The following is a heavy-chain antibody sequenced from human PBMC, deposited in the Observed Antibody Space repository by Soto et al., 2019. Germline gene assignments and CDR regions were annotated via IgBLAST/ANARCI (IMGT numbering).Heavy chain of an antibody. CDR3: VSQGNYYDSSGSF. CDR1: GGSISSSSYY. CDR2: IYYSGST. D-gene: IGHD3-22*01. J-gene: IGHJ3*01. Sequence: SETLSLTCTVSGGSISSSSYYWGWIRQPPGKGLEWTGSIYYSGSTYYNPSLKSRVTISVDTSKNQFSLKLSSVTAADTAVYYCVSQGNYYDSSGSFWGQGTMVTVSS. V-gene: IGHV4-39*01.